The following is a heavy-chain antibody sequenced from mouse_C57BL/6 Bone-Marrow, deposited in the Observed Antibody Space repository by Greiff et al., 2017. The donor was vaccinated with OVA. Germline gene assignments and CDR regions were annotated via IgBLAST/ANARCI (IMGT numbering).Heavy chain of an antibody. V-gene: IGHV6-6*01. Sequence: EVKLAESGGGLVQPGGSMKLSCAASGFTFSDAWMDWVRQSPEKGLEWVADIRNKANNHATSYAESVKGRFTISRDDSKSSVYLQMNSLRAEDTCIYYCTRLTAQATGFAYWGQGTLVTVSA. CDR1: GFTFSDAW. CDR3: TRLTAQATGFAY. CDR2: IRNKANNHAT. D-gene: IGHD3-2*02. J-gene: IGHJ3*01.